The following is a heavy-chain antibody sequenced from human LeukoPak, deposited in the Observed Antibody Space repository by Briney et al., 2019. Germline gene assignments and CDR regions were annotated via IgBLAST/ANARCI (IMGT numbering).Heavy chain of an antibody. D-gene: IGHD1-20*01. J-gene: IGHJ4*02. Sequence: GGFLRLSCAVSGFTVNNNYMSWIRQAPGKGLEWVSVIFSGGTTTYGDSVKGRFTISRDNSKNTVDLQMNSLRAEDTAVYYCARFRITGAIDYWGQGTLVTVSS. CDR1: GFTVNNNY. CDR2: IFSGGTT. V-gene: IGHV3-66*01. CDR3: ARFRITGAIDY.